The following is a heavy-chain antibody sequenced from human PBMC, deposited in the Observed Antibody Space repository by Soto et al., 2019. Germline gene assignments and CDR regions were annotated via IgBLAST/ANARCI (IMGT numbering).Heavy chain of an antibody. J-gene: IGHJ6*02. CDR1: GYSFTSYW. V-gene: IGHV5-10-1*01. Sequence: GESLKISCKGSGYSFTSYWISWVRQMPGKGLEWMGRIDPSDSYTNYSPSFQGHVTISADKSISTAYLQWSSLKASDTAMYYCTRGIRRGSYSYYGMDVWGHGTTVTVSS. CDR3: TRGIRRGSYSYYGMDV. D-gene: IGHD2-21*01. CDR2: IDPSDSYT.